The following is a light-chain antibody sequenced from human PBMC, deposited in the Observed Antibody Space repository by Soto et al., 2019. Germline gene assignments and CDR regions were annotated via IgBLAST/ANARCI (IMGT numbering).Light chain of an antibody. V-gene: IGKV1D-12*01. CDR2: AAS. CDR1: QDISIW. CDR3: QQANSYPLT. Sequence: DLQMTQSPSSVSASVGDRVTITCRASQDISIWLAWYQLKPGRAPKVLVLAASNLQSGVPARFSGSGSGTDFTLTISSLQPEDSATYFCQQANSYPLTFGGGTQVEVK. J-gene: IGKJ4*01.